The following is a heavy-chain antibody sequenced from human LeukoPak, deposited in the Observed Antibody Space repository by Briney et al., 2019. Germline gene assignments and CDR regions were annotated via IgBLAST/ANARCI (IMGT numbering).Heavy chain of an antibody. CDR1: RFTFSSYS. CDR2: ISSSSSYI. J-gene: IGHJ4*02. CDR3: ARDGVFSSDFDY. D-gene: IGHD3-16*01. Sequence: PGGSLRLSCAASRFTFSSYSMNWVRQAPGKGLEWVSSISSSSSYIYYADSVKGRFTISRDNAKNSLYLQMNSLRAEDTAVYYCARDGVFSSDFDYWGQGTLVTVSS. V-gene: IGHV3-21*01.